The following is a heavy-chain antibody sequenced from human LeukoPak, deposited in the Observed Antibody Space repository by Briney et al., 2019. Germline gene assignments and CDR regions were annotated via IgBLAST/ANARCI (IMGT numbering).Heavy chain of an antibody. CDR1: GGSFSGYY. Sequence: SEALSLTCAVYGGSFSGYYWSWIRQPPGKGLEWIGEINHSGSTNYNPSLKSRVTISVDTSKNQFSLKLSSVTAADTAVHYCARGDDGDYDILTGYYNFDYWGQGTLVTVSS. J-gene: IGHJ4*02. V-gene: IGHV4-34*01. CDR2: INHSGST. CDR3: ARGDDGDYDILTGYYNFDY. D-gene: IGHD3-9*01.